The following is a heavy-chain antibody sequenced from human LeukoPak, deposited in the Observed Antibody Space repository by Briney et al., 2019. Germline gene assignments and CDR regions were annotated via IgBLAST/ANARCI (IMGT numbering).Heavy chain of an antibody. J-gene: IGHJ6*03. CDR3: ARVYYYDSSGYYYYYYMDV. CDR2: IYYSGST. CDR1: GYSISSSYY. V-gene: IGHV4-38-2*02. Sequence: SETLSLTCTVSGYSISSSYYWGWIRQPPGKGLEWIGSIYYSGSTYYNPSLKSRVTISVDTSKNQFSLKLSSVTAADTAVYYCARVYYYDSSGYYYYYYMDVWGKGTTVTVSS. D-gene: IGHD3-22*01.